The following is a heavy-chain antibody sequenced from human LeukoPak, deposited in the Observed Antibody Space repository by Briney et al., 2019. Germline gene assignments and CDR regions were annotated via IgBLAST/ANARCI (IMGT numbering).Heavy chain of an antibody. Sequence: SETLSLTCTVSGGSISSYYWSWIRQPPGKGLELIGYIYYSGSTNYNPSLKSRVSISVDTSKNQFSLKLSSVTAADTAMYYCVRGARGYNYGPFDYWGQGTLVTVSS. J-gene: IGHJ4*02. CDR3: VRGARGYNYGPFDY. D-gene: IGHD5-18*01. V-gene: IGHV4-59*01. CDR1: GGSISSYY. CDR2: IYYSGST.